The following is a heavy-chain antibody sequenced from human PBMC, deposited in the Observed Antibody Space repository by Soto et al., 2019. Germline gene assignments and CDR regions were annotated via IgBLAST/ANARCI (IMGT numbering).Heavy chain of an antibody. J-gene: IGHJ6*02. Sequence: ASVKVSCKASGYTFTSYGISWVRQAPGQGLEWMGWISAYNGNTNYAQKLQGRVTMTTDTSTSTAYMKLRSLRSDDTAIYYCARGDSKGCSSGVCSFFYNPDIDVWG. CDR3: ARGDSKGCSSGVCSFFYNPDIDV. V-gene: IGHV1-18*01. CDR2: ISAYNGNT. CDR1: GYTFTSYG. D-gene: IGHD2-8*01.